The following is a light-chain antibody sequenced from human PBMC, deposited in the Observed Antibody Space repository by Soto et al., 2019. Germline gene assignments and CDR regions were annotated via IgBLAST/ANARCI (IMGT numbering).Light chain of an antibody. CDR2: GAS. CDR1: QSISSN. V-gene: IGKV3-15*01. J-gene: IGKJ2*01. CDR3: QQYNNWRSYT. Sequence: EIVMTQSPATLSVSLGERATLSFRASQSISSNLAWYQQKPGQAPRLLIYGASTRATGIPDRFSGSGSGTDFTLTISSLQSEDFAVYFCQQYNNWRSYTFGQGTKVDIK.